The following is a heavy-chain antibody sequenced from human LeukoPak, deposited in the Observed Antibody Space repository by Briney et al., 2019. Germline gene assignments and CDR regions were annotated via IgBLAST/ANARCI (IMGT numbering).Heavy chain of an antibody. CDR1: GFTVSSNY. V-gene: IGHV3-53*05. CDR3: AKGEGGALGIPHPYYFDY. CDR2: IYSGGST. D-gene: IGHD3-16*01. Sequence: GGSLRLSCAASGFTVSSNYMSWVRQAPGKGLEWVSVIYSGGSTYYADSVKGRFTISRDNSKNALYLQINSLTTEDTAVYYCAKGEGGALGIPHPYYFDYWGQGNVVTVSS. J-gene: IGHJ4*02.